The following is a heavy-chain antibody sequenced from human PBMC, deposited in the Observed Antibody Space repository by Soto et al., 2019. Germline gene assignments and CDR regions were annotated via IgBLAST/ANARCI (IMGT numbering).Heavy chain of an antibody. J-gene: IGHJ2*01. Sequence: SETLSLTCAVYGGSFSGYYWSWIRQPPGKGLEWIGEINHSGSTNYNPSLKSRFTISVDTSKNQFSLKLSSVTAADTAVYYCARLSANWGSVVIRYFDLWGRGTLVTVSS. D-gene: IGHD7-27*01. CDR3: ARLSANWGSVVIRYFDL. CDR1: GGSFSGYY. CDR2: INHSGST. V-gene: IGHV4-34*01.